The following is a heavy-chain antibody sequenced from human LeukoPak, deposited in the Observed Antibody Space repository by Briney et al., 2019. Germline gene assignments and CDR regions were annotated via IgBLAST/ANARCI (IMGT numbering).Heavy chain of an antibody. CDR1: GGSISGFY. V-gene: IGHV4-59*01. CDR2: IFYSGST. J-gene: IGHJ3*02. CDR3: ASNYYDSSGYERDDAFDI. Sequence: KTSETLSLTCTVSGGSISGFYWSWIRQPPGKGLEWIGYIFYSGSTNYNPSLKSRVTISLDTSKNQFSLKLSSVTAADPAVYYCASNYYDSSGYERDDAFDIWGQGTMVTVSS. D-gene: IGHD3-22*01.